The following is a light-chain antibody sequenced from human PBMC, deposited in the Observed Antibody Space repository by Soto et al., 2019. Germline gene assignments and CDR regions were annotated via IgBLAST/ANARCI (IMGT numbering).Light chain of an antibody. J-gene: IGLJ1*01. CDR1: SSDVGGYNY. CDR2: EVS. Sequence: QPASVSGSPGQSITISCTGTSSDVGGYNYVSWYQQHPGKAPKLMIYEVSNRPSGVSNRFSGSKSGNTASLTISGLQAEDEADYYCSSYTSSSTRVFGTGTKLTVL. V-gene: IGLV2-14*01. CDR3: SSYTSSSTRV.